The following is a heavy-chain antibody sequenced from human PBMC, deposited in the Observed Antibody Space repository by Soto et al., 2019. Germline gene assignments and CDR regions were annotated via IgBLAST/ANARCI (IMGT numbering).Heavy chain of an antibody. J-gene: IGHJ6*02. CDR3: AKDHIAGAKSSYYYGMDV. CDR2: ISCDGSNI. V-gene: IGHV3-30*18. D-gene: IGHD1-26*01. CDR1: GFTFSSYG. Sequence: QVQLVESGGGVVQPGRSLRLSCAASGFTFSSYGMHWVRQAPGKGLEWVAVISCDGSNIYYAASVKGRFTISRDNSKNTLELKMNSLRAEDTAVYYCAKDHIAGAKSSYYYGMDVWGQGPTVTVSS.